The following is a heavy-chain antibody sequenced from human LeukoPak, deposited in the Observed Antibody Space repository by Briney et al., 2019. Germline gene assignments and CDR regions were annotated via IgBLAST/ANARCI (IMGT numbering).Heavy chain of an antibody. V-gene: IGHV4-34*01. J-gene: IGHJ4*02. Sequence: SETLSLTCAVYGGSFSGYYWSWIRQPPRKGLEWIGEINHSGSTNYNPSLKSRVTISLDTSKNQFSLKLSSVTAADTAVYYCARGGSSSASSGAEGYWGQGTLVTVSS. D-gene: IGHD6-13*01. CDR1: GGSFSGYY. CDR2: INHSGST. CDR3: ARGGSSSASSGAEGY.